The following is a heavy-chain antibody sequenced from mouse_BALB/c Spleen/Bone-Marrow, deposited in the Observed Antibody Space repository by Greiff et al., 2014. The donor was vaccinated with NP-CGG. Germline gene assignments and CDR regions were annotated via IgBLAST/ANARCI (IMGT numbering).Heavy chain of an antibody. D-gene: IGHD2-3*01. V-gene: IGHV5-4*02. Sequence: EVQLVESGGGLVKPGGSLKLSCAAFGFTFSDYYMYWVRQTPEKRLEWVATISDGGSYTYYPDSVKGRFTISRDNVKNNLYPQMSSLKSEDTAMYYCARGPHDDDMDYWGQGTSVTVSS. CDR2: ISDGGSYT. CDR3: ARGPHDDDMDY. J-gene: IGHJ4*01. CDR1: GFTFSDYY.